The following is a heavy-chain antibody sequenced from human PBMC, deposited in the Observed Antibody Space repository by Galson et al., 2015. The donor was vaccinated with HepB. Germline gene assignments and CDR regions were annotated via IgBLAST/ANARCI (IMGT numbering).Heavy chain of an antibody. V-gene: IGHV3-7*03. CDR2: IKQDGSEK. CDR1: GLTFSSYW. D-gene: IGHD3-10*01. CDR3: AREFDASGSSPAEYFQH. J-gene: IGHJ1*01. Sequence: SLRLSCAASGLTFSSYWMTWVRQAPGKGLEWVANIKQDGSEKYYVDSVKGRFTISRDNAKNSLYLQMNSLRAEDTAVYYCAREFDASGSSPAEYFQHWGQGTQVSVSS.